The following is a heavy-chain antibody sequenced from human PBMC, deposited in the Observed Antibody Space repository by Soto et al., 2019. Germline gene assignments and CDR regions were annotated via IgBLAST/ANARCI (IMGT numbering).Heavy chain of an antibody. J-gene: IGHJ4*02. CDR1: EDSINSDKYY. CDR2: INYRGNA. Sequence: SETLSLTCSVSEDSINSDKYYWGWIRQPPGKGLEWIGSINYRGNAYYNPSLKSRVTISVDTSKSQLSLKLSSVTAADTAVYYCARVPRYDFWSSPSQLDPRDWGQGTLVTVSS. V-gene: IGHV4-39*07. CDR3: ARVPRYDFWSSPSQLDPRD. D-gene: IGHD3-3*01.